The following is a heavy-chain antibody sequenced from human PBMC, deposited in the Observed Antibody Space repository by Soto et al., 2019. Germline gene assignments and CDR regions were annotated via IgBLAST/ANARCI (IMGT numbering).Heavy chain of an antibody. CDR2: IYYSGST. D-gene: IGHD6-19*01. J-gene: IGHJ4*02. CDR1: GGSISSSSYY. V-gene: IGHV4-39*01. Sequence: NPSETLSLTCTVSGGSISSSSYYWGWIRQPPGKGLEWIGSIYYSGSTYYNPSLKSRVTISVDTSKNQFSLKLSSVTAADTAVYYCARHPRMWDERIAVAGFDYWGQGTLVTVSS. CDR3: ARHPRMWDERIAVAGFDY.